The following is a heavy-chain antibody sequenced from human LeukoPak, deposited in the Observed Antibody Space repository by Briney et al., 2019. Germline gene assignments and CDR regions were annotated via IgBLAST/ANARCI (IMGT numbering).Heavy chain of an antibody. V-gene: IGHV4-59*12. CDR1: GGSISSYY. D-gene: IGHD4-4*01. CDR3: AREAVYRNSPPPPFFDY. J-gene: IGHJ4*02. Sequence: SETLSLTCTVSGGSISSYYWSWIRQPPGKGLEWIGYIYYSGTTNYNPSLKSRVTMSVETSKNQFSLKLSSVTAADTAVYYCAREAVYRNSPPPPFFDYWGQGTLVTVSS. CDR2: IYYSGTT.